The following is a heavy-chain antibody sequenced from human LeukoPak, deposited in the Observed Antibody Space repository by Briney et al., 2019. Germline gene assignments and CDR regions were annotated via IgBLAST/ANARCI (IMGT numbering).Heavy chain of an antibody. Sequence: GGSLRLSCAASGSTFSSNWMHWVRQAPGKGLVWVSRINEDGSTTNYADSVKGRSTIFRDNSKNTLYLQMNSLRAEDTAVYYCARDRTPWDGDYLFDYWGQGTLVTVSS. CDR3: ARDRTPWDGDYLFDY. V-gene: IGHV3-74*01. J-gene: IGHJ4*02. CDR1: GSTFSSNW. D-gene: IGHD4-17*01. CDR2: INEDGSTT.